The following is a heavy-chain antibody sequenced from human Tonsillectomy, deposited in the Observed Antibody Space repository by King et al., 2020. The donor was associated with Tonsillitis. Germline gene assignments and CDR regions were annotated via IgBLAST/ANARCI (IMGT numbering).Heavy chain of an antibody. D-gene: IGHD3-10*01. CDR1: GGSISGYY. Sequence: VQLQESGPGLVKPSETLSLTCTVSGGSISGYYWSWIRQPPGKGLEWIGYIYYSGYTNYNPSLKSRVTISVDTSKSQFSLKLSSVTAADTAVDYCWRDRGGITDAFDFWGQGTMVTVSS. CDR3: WRDRGGITDAFDF. CDR2: IYYSGYT. V-gene: IGHV4-59*01. J-gene: IGHJ3*01.